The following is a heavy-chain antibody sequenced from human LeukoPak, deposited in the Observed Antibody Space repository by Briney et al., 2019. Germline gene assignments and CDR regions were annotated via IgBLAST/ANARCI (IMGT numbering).Heavy chain of an antibody. CDR2: IYYSGST. CDR3: AREYMAAAVIVGFDS. D-gene: IGHD6-13*01. Sequence: SETLSLTCTVSGGSISSGDYYWSWIRQPPGKGLEWIGYIYYSGSTYYNPSLKSRVTMSIDTSKNQFSLKLSSVTAADTAVYYCAREYMAAAVIVGFDSWGQGTLVTVSS. V-gene: IGHV4-30-4*02. J-gene: IGHJ4*02. CDR1: GGSISSGDYY.